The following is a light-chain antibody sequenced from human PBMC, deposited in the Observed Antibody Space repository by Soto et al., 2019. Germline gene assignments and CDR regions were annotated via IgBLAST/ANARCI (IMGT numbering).Light chain of an antibody. V-gene: IGKV3-20*01. CDR3: QQYGSSLYT. CDR2: GAS. CDR1: QSVSNNY. J-gene: IGKJ2*01. Sequence: EIVLTQSPGILSLSPGERATLSCRASQSVSNNYLAWYQQKPGQAPRLLIYGASNRATGIPDRFSGSGSGTDFTLTISRLEPEDFAVYYCQQYGSSLYTFGQGTKLEIK.